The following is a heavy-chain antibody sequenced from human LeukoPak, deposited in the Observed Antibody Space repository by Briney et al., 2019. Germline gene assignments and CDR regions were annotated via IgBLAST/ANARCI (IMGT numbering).Heavy chain of an antibody. V-gene: IGHV3-23*01. D-gene: IGHD1-26*01. CDR3: AKDTSELYSGSYYSDY. CDR1: GITFSTYS. J-gene: IGHJ4*02. Sequence: GGSLRLSCAASGITFSTYSMNWVRQAPGKGLEWVSAISGSGGSTFYADSVKGRFTISRDNSKDTLYLQMNSLRAEDTAVYYCAKDTSELYSGSYYSDYWGQGTLVTVSS. CDR2: ISGSGGST.